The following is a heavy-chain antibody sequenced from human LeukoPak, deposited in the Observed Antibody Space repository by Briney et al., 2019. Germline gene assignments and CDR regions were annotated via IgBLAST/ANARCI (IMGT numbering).Heavy chain of an antibody. D-gene: IGHD3-22*01. J-gene: IGHJ4*02. Sequence: PGGSPRLSCAASGFTFSSYSMNWVRRAPGKGLEWVSSISSSSSYIYYADSVKGRFTISRDNAKNSLYLQMNSLRAEDTAVYFCASSTQYYYDSSGYFRDLYYFDYWGQGTLVTVSS. CDR1: GFTFSSYS. CDR2: ISSSSSYI. V-gene: IGHV3-21*01. CDR3: ASSTQYYYDSSGYFRDLYYFDY.